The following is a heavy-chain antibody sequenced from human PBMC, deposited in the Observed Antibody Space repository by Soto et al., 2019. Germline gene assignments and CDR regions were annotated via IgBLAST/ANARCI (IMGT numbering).Heavy chain of an antibody. V-gene: IGHV3-30-3*01. J-gene: IGHJ4*02. CDR3: ARDEALAGNGKVDY. CDR2: TSYDGSNK. Sequence: GGSLRLSXAASGFTFSTYAMHWVRRAPGKGLEWVAVTSYDGSNKYYADSVKGRFTISRDNSKNTVYLQMNSLRPEDTAVYFCARDEALAGNGKVDYWGQGTLVTVSS. D-gene: IGHD6-13*01. CDR1: GFTFSTYA.